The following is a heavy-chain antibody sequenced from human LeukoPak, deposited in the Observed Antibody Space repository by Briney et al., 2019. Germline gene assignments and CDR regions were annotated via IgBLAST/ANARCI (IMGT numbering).Heavy chain of an antibody. CDR2: IYYSGST. Sequence: PSETLSLTCTVSGGSISSSSYYWGWIRQPPGKGLEWIGSIYYSGSTYYNPSLKSRVTISVDTSKNQFPLKLSSVTAADTAVYYCATLPSDSSGKHWGQGTLVTVSS. V-gene: IGHV4-39*01. CDR1: GGSISSSSYY. CDR3: ATLPSDSSGKH. D-gene: IGHD3-22*01. J-gene: IGHJ4*02.